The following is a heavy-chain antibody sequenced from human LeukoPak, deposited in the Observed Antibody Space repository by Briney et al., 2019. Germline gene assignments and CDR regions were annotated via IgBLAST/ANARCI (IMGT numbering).Heavy chain of an antibody. Sequence: PGGSLRLSCAASGFTFSSYAMSWVRQAPGKGLEWVSGISGSGGSTYYADSVKGRFTISRDNSKNTLYLQMNSLRAEDTAVYYCAREGAEVGAICFDPWGQGTLVTVSS. CDR1: GFTFSSYA. D-gene: IGHD1-26*01. CDR2: ISGSGGST. CDR3: AREGAEVGAICFDP. V-gene: IGHV3-23*01. J-gene: IGHJ5*02.